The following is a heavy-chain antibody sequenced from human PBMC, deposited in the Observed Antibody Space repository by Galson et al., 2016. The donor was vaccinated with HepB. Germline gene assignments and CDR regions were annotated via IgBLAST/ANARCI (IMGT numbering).Heavy chain of an antibody. Sequence: SLRLSCAASGFTFNSYAMTWVRLTPGKGLEWVSTITRGGGTTNYAASVKGRVTITTDNSKATLHLYMSSLRPEDTAVYYCARHRRYTSGYDFDSWGQGTLVTVSS. CDR2: ITRGGGTT. V-gene: IGHV3-23*01. J-gene: IGHJ4*02. D-gene: IGHD5-12*01. CDR1: GFTFNSYA. CDR3: ARHRRYTSGYDFDS.